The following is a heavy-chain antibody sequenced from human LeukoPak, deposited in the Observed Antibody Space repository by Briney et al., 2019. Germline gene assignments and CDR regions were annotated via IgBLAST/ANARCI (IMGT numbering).Heavy chain of an antibody. Sequence: ASVKVSCKASGYTFTDYYIHWVRQAPGQGLEWMGWINPHSGGTNYAQKFQGRVTMIRDTSISTAYMELSRLRSDDTAVYYCARVDYCSSTSCSHNWFDPWGQGTLVTVSS. J-gene: IGHJ5*02. CDR2: INPHSGGT. D-gene: IGHD2-2*01. V-gene: IGHV1-2*02. CDR1: GYTFTDYY. CDR3: ARVDYCSSTSCSHNWFDP.